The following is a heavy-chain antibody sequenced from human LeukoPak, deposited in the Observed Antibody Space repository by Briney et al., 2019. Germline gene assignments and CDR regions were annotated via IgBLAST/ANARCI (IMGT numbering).Heavy chain of an antibody. J-gene: IGHJ4*02. D-gene: IGHD6-19*01. CDR3: ATSQSSVAGIVGD. V-gene: IGHV3-11*04. CDR1: GFTFSDYF. Sequence: GSLRLSCAASGFTFSDYFMTWIRQAPGKGLEWVSYISGSGSNRYYADSVKGRFTISGDNAKNSLYLQMNSLRVEDTAVYYCATSQSSVAGIVGDWGQGTLVTVSS. CDR2: ISGSGSNR.